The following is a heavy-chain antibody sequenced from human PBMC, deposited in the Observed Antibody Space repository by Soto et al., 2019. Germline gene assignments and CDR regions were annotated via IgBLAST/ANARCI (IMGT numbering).Heavy chain of an antibody. CDR3: AKGVRDSSDSMSSVDY. CDR1: GFTFSSYA. V-gene: IGHV3-23*01. CDR2: ISGSSITT. J-gene: IGHJ4*02. D-gene: IGHD3-22*01. Sequence: EVQLLESGGGLVQPGGSLRLSCAASGFTFSSYAMTWVRQAPGKGLEWVSSISGSSITTYYADSVKGRFTISRDNSKNTLYLQMNSLRAEDTAVFYCAKGVRDSSDSMSSVDYWGQGTLVTVSS.